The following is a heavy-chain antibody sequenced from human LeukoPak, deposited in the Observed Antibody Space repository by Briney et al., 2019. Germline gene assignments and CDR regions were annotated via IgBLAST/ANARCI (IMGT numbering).Heavy chain of an antibody. V-gene: IGHV3-7*01. Sequence: GGSLRLSCAASGFTFNSYWMSWVRQAPGKGPEWVANIKHEGNEKYNEDSVKGRFTISRENDNNSLYMQMNSLCVDDTAVSYCARDICLWFGETYNYGMDVWGKGTTVTVSS. J-gene: IGHJ6*04. CDR2: IKHEGNEK. CDR3: ARDICLWFGETYNYGMDV. CDR1: GFTFNSYW. D-gene: IGHD3-10*01.